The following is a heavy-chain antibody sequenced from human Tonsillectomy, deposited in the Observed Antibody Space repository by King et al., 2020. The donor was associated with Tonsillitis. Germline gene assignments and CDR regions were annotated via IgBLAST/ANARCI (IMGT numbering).Heavy chain of an antibody. CDR1: GFKFRNYA. CDR2: ISYDGSKK. D-gene: IGHD3-22*01. Sequence: VQLVESGGGVGQPGRSLRLSCAASGFKFRNYAIHLVLQAPGKGLEWVAVISYDGSKKYYSTSWQGRFTISRDNSKNTLFLQMNSLRAEDTAVYYCARGDYDSSGYYFDYWGQGTLVTVSS. J-gene: IGHJ4*02. CDR3: ARGDYDSSGYYFDY. V-gene: IGHV3-30-3*01.